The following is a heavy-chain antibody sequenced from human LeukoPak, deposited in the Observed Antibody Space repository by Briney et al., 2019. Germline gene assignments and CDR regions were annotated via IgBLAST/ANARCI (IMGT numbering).Heavy chain of an antibody. CDR3: AKAVGEYCSSTSCPEINY. J-gene: IGHJ4*02. CDR1: GFTFDDYA. CDR2: ISGDGGST. D-gene: IGHD2-2*01. Sequence: AGSLRLSCAASGFTFDDYAMHWVRQAPGPGLEWVSLISGDGGSTYYADSVKGRFTISRDNSKNSLYLQMNSLRTEDTALYYCAKAVGEYCSSTSCPEINYWGQGTLVTVSS. V-gene: IGHV3-43*02.